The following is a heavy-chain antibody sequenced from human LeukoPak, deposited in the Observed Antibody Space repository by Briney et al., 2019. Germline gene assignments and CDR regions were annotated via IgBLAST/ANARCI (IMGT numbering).Heavy chain of an antibody. D-gene: IGHD3-22*01. CDR1: GGTFSSYA. CDR3: ARYYYDSSGYYYEVLFYGMDV. J-gene: IGHJ6*02. V-gene: IGHV1-69*13. CDR2: IIPIFGTA. Sequence: ASVKVSCKASGGTFSSYAISWVRQAPGQGLEWMGGIIPIFGTANYAQKFQGRVTITADESTSTAYMELSSLRSDDTAVYYCARYYYDSSGYYYEVLFYGMDVWGQGTTVTVSS.